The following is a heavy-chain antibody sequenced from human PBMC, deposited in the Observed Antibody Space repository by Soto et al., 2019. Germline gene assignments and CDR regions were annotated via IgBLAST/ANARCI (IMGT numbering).Heavy chain of an antibody. CDR2: ISSSSSYT. Sequence: GGSLRLSCAASGFTFSDYYMSWIRQAPGKGLEWVSYISSSSSYTNYADSVKGRFTISRDNAKNSLYLQMNSLRAEDTAVYYCARDPTTIAAADYWGQGTLVTVSS. V-gene: IGHV3-11*05. CDR1: GFTFSDYY. CDR3: ARDPTTIAAADY. D-gene: IGHD6-13*01. J-gene: IGHJ4*02.